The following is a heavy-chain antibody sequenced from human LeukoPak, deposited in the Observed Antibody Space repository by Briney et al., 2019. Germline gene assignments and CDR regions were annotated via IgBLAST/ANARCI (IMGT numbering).Heavy chain of an antibody. CDR3: ARDLDYSDWYHWFDP. D-gene: IGHD6-19*01. Sequence: GGSLRLSCAASGFTFSSYEMNWVRQAPGKGLEWVSYISSSGSTIYYADSVKGRFTISRDNAKNSLYLQMNSLRAEGTAVYYCARDLDYSDWYHWFDPWGQGTLVTVSS. J-gene: IGHJ5*02. CDR1: GFTFSSYE. CDR2: ISSSGSTI. V-gene: IGHV3-48*03.